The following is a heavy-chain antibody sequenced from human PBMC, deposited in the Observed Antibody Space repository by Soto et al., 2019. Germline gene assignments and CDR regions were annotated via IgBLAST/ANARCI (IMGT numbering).Heavy chain of an antibody. V-gene: IGHV1-46*01. Sequence: ASVKGSCKASGYTFTSYYMHWVRQAPGQGLEWMGIINPSGGSTSYAQKFQGRVTMTRDTSTSTVYMELSSLRSEDTAVYYCARDIIPYKDHKYYDSSENMPFDYWGQGTLVTVSS. D-gene: IGHD3-22*01. CDR1: GYTFTSYY. J-gene: IGHJ4*02. CDR3: ARDIIPYKDHKYYDSSENMPFDY. CDR2: INPSGGST.